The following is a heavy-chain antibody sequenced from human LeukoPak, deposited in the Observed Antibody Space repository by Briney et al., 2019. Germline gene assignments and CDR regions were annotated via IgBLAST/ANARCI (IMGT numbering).Heavy chain of an antibody. CDR3: ARSGYTGYDSNI. CDR1: GFTFSDYY. Sequence: GGSLRLSCAASGFTFSDYYMSWIRQAPGKGLERVSHISGSSKYTNYGDSVKGRFTSSRDNAKNSVYLQMNSLRAEDTAVYYCARSGYTGYDSNIWGQGTLVTVSS. J-gene: IGHJ4*02. CDR2: ISGSSKYT. V-gene: IGHV3-11*03. D-gene: IGHD5-12*01.